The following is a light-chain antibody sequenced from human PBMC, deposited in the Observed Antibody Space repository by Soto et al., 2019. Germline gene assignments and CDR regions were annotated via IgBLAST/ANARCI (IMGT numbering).Light chain of an antibody. V-gene: IGLV3-21*04. J-gene: IGLJ2*01. CDR3: QVWDTANDHPI. CDR1: NIGDKA. CDR2: YDF. Sequence: SYVLTQRPSVSVAPEKTASITCGGDNIGDKAVHWYQHRPGQAPRLVIYYDFERPSGIHERFSGSNSGNTATLTNSRVEAGDEADYYCQVWDTANDHPIFGGGTKLTVL.